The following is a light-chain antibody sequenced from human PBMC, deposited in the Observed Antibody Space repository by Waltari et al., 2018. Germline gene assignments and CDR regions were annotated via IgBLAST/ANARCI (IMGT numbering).Light chain of an antibody. CDR3: MQALQTPYT. CDR2: LGS. V-gene: IGKV2-28*01. CDR1: QSLLHSNGYTY. Sequence: DIVMTQYPLSLPVTPGEPASISCRSSQSLLHSNGYTYLDWYLQKPGQSPQLLIYLGSTRASGVPDRFSGSGSGTDFTLKISRVEAEDVGVYYCMQALQTPYTFGQGTKLEIK. J-gene: IGKJ2*01.